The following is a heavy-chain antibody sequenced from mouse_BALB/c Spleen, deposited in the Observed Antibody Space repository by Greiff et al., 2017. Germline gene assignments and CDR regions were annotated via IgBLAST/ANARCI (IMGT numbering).Heavy chain of an antibody. Sequence: EVQLVESGGGLVKPGGSLKLSCAASGFAFSSYDMSWVRQTPGKRLEWVAYISSGGGSTYYPDTVKGRFTISRDTAKNTLYLQMSSLKSEDTAMCYCARHREVHNYLDYWGQGTTLTVSS. CDR1: GFAFSSYD. J-gene: IGHJ2*01. CDR2: ISSGGGST. V-gene: IGHV5-12-1*01. CDR3: ARHREVHNYLDY. D-gene: IGHD2-14*01.